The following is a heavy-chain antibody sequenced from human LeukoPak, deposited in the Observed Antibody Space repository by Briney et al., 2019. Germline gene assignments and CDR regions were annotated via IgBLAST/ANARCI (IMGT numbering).Heavy chain of an antibody. D-gene: IGHD3-22*01. CDR3: ARGYYYDSSGYYPFDS. V-gene: IGHV3-11*01. CDR1: GFTFSDYY. CDR2: ISSSGSTI. Sequence: PGGSLRLSCAAAGFTFSDYYMSWIRQAPGKGLEWVSYISSSGSTIYYADSVKGRFTIARDNAKNSLYLQMNSLRAEDTAVYYCARGYYYDSSGYYPFDSWGQGTLVTVSS. J-gene: IGHJ4*02.